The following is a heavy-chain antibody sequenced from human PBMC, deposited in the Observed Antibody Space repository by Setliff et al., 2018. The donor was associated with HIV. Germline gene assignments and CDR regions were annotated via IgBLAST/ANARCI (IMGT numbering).Heavy chain of an antibody. J-gene: IGHJ5*02. V-gene: IGHV4-31*03. CDR1: GGSISSGGYY. Sequence: PSETLSLTCTVSGGSISSGGYYWSWIRQHPGKGLEWIGYIYYSGSTYYNPSLKSRVTISLDTSKNQFFLKLSSVTAPDTAIYYCARRIDNSGTFPDKNWFDPGGQGSPVTVSS. D-gene: IGHD3-10*01. CDR2: IYYSGST. CDR3: ARRIDNSGTFPDKNWFDP.